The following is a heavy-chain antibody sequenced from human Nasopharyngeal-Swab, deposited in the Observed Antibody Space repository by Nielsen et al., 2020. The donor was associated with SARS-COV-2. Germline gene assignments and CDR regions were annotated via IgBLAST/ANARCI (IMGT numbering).Heavy chain of an antibody. D-gene: IGHD3-10*01. J-gene: IGHJ4*02. CDR3: ARARSYGSGRNPKGGGNFDY. Sequence: WIRQPPGKGLEWIGSIYYSGSTYYNPSLKSRVTISVDTSKNQFSLKLSSVTAADTAVYYCARARSYGSGRNPKGGGNFDYWGQGTLATVSS. V-gene: IGHV4-39*01. CDR2: IYYSGST.